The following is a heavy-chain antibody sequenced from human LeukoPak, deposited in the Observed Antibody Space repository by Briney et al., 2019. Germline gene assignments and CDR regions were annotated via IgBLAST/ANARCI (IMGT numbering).Heavy chain of an antibody. CDR1: GGTFSSYA. V-gene: IGHV1-69*13. CDR2: IIPIFGTA. CDR3: ARPAWNTDAFDI. D-gene: IGHD1/OR15-1a*01. Sequence: GASVKVSCKASGGTFSSYAISWVRQAPGQGLEWMGGIIPIFGTANYAQKFQGRVTITADESTSTAYMELSSLRSEDTAVYYCARPAWNTDAFDIWGQGTMVTVSS. J-gene: IGHJ3*02.